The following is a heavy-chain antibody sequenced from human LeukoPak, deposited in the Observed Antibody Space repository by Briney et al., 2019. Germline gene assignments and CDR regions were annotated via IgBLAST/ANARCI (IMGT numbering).Heavy chain of an antibody. CDR2: IKQDGSEK. J-gene: IGHJ3*02. Sequence: TGGSLRLSCAASTFTFSSYWISWVRQAPGKGLEWVANIKQDGSEKYYMDSVKGRFTISRDNAKNSLYLQMNSLRAEDTAVYYCAKRGINWGNAFDIWGQGTMVTVSS. V-gene: IGHV3-7*01. CDR1: TFTFSSYW. CDR3: AKRGINWGNAFDI. D-gene: IGHD7-27*01.